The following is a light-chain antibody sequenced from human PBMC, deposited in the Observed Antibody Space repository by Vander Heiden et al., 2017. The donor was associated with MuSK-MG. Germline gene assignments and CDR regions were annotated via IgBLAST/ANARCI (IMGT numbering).Light chain of an antibody. CDR1: QSISIY. CDR2: DAS. J-gene: IGKJ4*01. Sequence: EIVLTQSPATLSLSPGERATLSCRASQSISIYLAWYQQKPGQAPRLLIYDASNRDTGIPARFSGSGYGTDFTLTISSREPEDFAVYYCQQRSQWPPITFSGGTKVEFK. CDR3: QQRSQWPPIT. V-gene: IGKV3-11*01.